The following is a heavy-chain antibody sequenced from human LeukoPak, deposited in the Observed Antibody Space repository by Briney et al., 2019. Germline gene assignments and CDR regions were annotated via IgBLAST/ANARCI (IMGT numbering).Heavy chain of an antibody. Sequence: ASVKVSCKASGGTFSSYAISWVRQAPGQGLEWMGRIIPIIGTANYAQKFQGRVAITTDESTSTAYMELSSLRSEDTAVYYCARDQTYYYDSSGPHAFDIWGQGTMVTVSS. CDR2: IIPIIGTA. CDR3: ARDQTYYYDSSGPHAFDI. J-gene: IGHJ3*02. D-gene: IGHD3-22*01. V-gene: IGHV1-69*05. CDR1: GGTFSSYA.